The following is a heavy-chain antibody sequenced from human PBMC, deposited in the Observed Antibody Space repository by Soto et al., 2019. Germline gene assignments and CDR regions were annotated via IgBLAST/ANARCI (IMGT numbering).Heavy chain of an antibody. V-gene: IGHV4-39*01. CDR3: ATIPPTVTTFLFDY. D-gene: IGHD4-17*01. J-gene: IGHJ4*02. Sequence: SETLSLTCTVSGGSISSSSYYWGWIRQPPGKGLEWIGSIYYSGSTYYNPSLKSRVTISVDTSKNQFSLKLSSVTAADTAVYYCATIPPTVTTFLFDYWGQGTLVTVSS. CDR1: GGSISSSSYY. CDR2: IYYSGST.